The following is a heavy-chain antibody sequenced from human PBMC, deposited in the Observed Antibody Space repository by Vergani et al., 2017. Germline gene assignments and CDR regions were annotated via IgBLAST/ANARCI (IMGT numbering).Heavy chain of an antibody. CDR1: GYPFTGYY. V-gene: IGHV1-2*02. CDR3: ATDYDCGSGPYYYGMDV. D-gene: IGHD3-3*01. CDR2: INPNSGGT. J-gene: IGHJ6*02. Sequence: QVQLVQSGAEVKKPGASVKVSCKASGYPFTGYYMHWVRQAPGQGLEWMGWINPNSGGTNYAQKFQGRVTMTRDTSISTAYMELSRLRSDDTAVYYCATDYDCGSGPYYYGMDVWGQGTTVSVSS.